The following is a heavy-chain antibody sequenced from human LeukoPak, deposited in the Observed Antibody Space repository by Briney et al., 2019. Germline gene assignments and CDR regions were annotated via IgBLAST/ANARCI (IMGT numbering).Heavy chain of an antibody. J-gene: IGHJ4*02. CDR3: AGGLRGYYGSS. CDR2: INHSGST. CDR1: GGSFSGYY. D-gene: IGHD3-10*01. V-gene: IGHV4-34*01. Sequence: SETLSLTCAVYGGSFSGYYWSWIRQPPGKGLEWIGEINHSGSTNYNPSLKSRVTISVDTSKNQFSLKLSSVTAADTAVYYCAGGLRGYYGSSWGQGTLVTVSS.